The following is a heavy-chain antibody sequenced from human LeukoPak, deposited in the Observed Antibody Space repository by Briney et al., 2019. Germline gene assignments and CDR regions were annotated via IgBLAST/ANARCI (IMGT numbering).Heavy chain of an antibody. D-gene: IGHD3-10*01. Sequence: GGSLRLSCAASGVTFSSYAMHWVRQAPGKGLEWVAVISYDGSNKYYADSVKGRFTISRDNSKNTLYLQMNSLRAEDTAVYYCAKGSITMVRSHFDYCGQGTLVTVSS. V-gene: IGHV3-30-3*01. CDR1: GVTFSSYA. CDR3: AKGSITMVRSHFDY. CDR2: ISYDGSNK. J-gene: IGHJ4*02.